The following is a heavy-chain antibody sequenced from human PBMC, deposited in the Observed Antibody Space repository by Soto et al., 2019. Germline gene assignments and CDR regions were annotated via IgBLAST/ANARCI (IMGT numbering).Heavy chain of an antibody. D-gene: IGHD3-22*01. V-gene: IGHV1-3*01. CDR1: GYTFTSYA. CDR2: INAGNGNT. Sequence: ASVKVSCKASGYTFTSYAMHWVRQAPGQRLEWMGWINAGNGNTKYSQKFQGRVTITRDTSASTAYMELSSLRSEDTAVYYCARGVVWYYDSSGSPNWFDPWGQAIRVTVAS. J-gene: IGHJ5*02. CDR3: ARGVVWYYDSSGSPNWFDP.